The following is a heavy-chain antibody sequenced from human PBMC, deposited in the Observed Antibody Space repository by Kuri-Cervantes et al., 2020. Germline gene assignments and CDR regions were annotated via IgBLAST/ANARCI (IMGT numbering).Heavy chain of an antibody. CDR1: GFTVSSNY. CDR3: ARTPAPTRYSGSWYYFDY. D-gene: IGHD6-13*01. V-gene: IGHV3-53*01. Sequence: GESLKISCAASGFTVSSNYMSWVRQAPGKGLEWVSVIYSGGSTYYADSVKGRFTISRDNSKNTLYLQMNSLRAEDTAVYYCARTPAPTRYSGSWYYFDYWGQGTLVTVSS. CDR2: IYSGGST. J-gene: IGHJ4*02.